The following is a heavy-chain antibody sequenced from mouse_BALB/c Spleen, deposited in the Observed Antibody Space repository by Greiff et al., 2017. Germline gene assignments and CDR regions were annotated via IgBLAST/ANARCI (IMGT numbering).Heavy chain of an antibody. CDR1: GYTFTSYY. D-gene: IGHD1-1*01. CDR2: ISTYYGNT. Sequence: QVQLQQSGAELVKPGASVKLSCKASGYTFTSYYMHWVKQSHAKSLEWIGVISTYYGNTNYNQKFKGKATMTVDKSSSTAYMELARLTSEDSAIYYCARDYGYFDYWGQGTTLTVSS. J-gene: IGHJ2*01. V-gene: IGHV1S137*01. CDR3: ARDYGYFDY.